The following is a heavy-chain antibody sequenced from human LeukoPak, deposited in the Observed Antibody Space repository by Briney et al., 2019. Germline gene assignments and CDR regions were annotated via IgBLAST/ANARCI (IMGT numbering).Heavy chain of an antibody. D-gene: IGHD3-22*01. V-gene: IGHV3-23*01. CDR2: ISGSGVST. Sequence: QPGGSLRLSCAASGFTFSSYAMSWVRQAPGKGLEWVSAISGSGVSTYYADSVKGRFTISRDNSKNTLYLQMNSLRAEDTAVYHCAKGRVYDRGAFNIWGKGKMVTVFS. CDR1: GFTFSSYA. CDR3: AKGRVYDRGAFNI. J-gene: IGHJ3*02.